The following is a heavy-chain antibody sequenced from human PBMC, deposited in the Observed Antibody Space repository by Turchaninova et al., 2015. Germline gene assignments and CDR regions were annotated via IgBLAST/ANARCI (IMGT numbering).Heavy chain of an antibody. Sequence: PGGALSLSCVAAGFTFSPNARTLVLQAPGKWLGVGSGISASGASTYDADSVKGRFTVSRDNSKNTLYLEMTGLTVEDTAVYYCAKAPRGYSYSYCDFWGQGTLVTVSS. CDR3: AKAPRGYSYSYCDF. CDR1: GFTFSPNA. V-gene: IGHV3-23*01. J-gene: IGHJ4*02. CDR2: ISASGAST. D-gene: IGHD5-12*01.